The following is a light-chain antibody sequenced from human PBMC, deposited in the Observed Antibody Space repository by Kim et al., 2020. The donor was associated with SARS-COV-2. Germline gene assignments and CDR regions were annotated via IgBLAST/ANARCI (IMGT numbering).Light chain of an antibody. J-gene: IGKJ4*01. CDR2: KAS. V-gene: IGKV1-5*03. CDR1: HSISAF. Sequence: DIQMTQSPSTLSASVGDRVTITCRASHSISAFLAWYQQKPGKAPNLLIYKASSLESGVPSRFSGSGSGTEFTLTISSLQPDDFATYYCQQYDSYPLACGGGTKLEI. CDR3: QQYDSYPLA.